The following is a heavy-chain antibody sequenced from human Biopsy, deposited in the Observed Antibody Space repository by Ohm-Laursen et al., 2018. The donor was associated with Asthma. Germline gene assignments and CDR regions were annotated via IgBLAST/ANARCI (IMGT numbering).Heavy chain of an antibody. Sequence: TLSLTCTVSGASITSSAYYWGWIRQPPGKGLEWIGSMYYGETTYYSPSLKSRVTISVDTSKNQFSLILSSVTAADTAVYCCARHDHRWDTYADFWGQGTLVTVSS. CDR3: ARHDHRWDTYADF. D-gene: IGHD2-2*01. J-gene: IGHJ4*02. CDR2: MYYGETT. CDR1: GASITSSAYY. V-gene: IGHV4-39*01.